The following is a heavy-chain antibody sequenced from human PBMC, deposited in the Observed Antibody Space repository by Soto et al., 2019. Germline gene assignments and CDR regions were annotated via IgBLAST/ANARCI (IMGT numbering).Heavy chain of an antibody. Sequence: GGSLRLSCAASGFTFSRYAMSWVRQAPGKGLEWVSAISGSGGSTYYADSVKGRFTISRDNSKNTLYLQMNSLRAEDTAVYYCAKDQGFEKYFQHWGQGTLVTVS. CDR1: GFTFSRYA. D-gene: IGHD3-9*01. J-gene: IGHJ1*01. V-gene: IGHV3-23*01. CDR3: AKDQGFEKYFQH. CDR2: ISGSGGST.